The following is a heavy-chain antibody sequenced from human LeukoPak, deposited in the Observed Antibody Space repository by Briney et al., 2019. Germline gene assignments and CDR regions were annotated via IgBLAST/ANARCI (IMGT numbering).Heavy chain of an antibody. CDR3: ARLWMATTFDY. CDR1: GFTVSSNY. V-gene: IGHV3-53*01. CDR2: IYSGGST. D-gene: IGHD5-24*01. Sequence: GGSLRLSCAASGFTVSSNYMSWVRQAPGKGLEWVSVIYSGGSTYYADSVKGRFTISRDNSKNTLYLQMNSLRAEDTAVYYCARLWMATTFDYWGQGTLVTVSS. J-gene: IGHJ4*02.